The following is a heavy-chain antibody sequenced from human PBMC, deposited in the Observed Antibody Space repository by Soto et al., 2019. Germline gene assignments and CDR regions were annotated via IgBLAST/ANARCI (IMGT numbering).Heavy chain of an antibody. D-gene: IGHD3-9*01. CDR2: VSASGLNT. V-gene: IGHV3-23*01. Sequence: PGGSLRLSCAAPGFTFSTYAMAWVRQAPGKGLEWVSGVSASGLNTDYADSVKGRFTISRDNSKNTLYLQMNSLRAEDTAVYYCAKGFDWFYYYGMEVWGQGTTVTVSS. J-gene: IGHJ6*02. CDR3: AKGFDWFYYYGMEV. CDR1: GFTFSTYA.